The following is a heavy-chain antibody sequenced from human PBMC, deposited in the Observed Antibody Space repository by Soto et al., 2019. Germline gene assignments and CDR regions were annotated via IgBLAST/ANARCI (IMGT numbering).Heavy chain of an antibody. Sequence: QVQLVESGGGVVQPGRSLRLSCAVSGFTFSNYAMHWVRQAPGKGLEWVAIVSHDGNNQYYADSAKGRFTISRDNSENTLYPQMNSLRTEDTAVFYCARDGATQMWRPWYFDLWGRGTLVTVSS. J-gene: IGHJ2*01. V-gene: IGHV3-30-3*01. CDR2: VSHDGNNQ. CDR3: ARDGATQMWRPWYFDL. D-gene: IGHD2-21*01. CDR1: GFTFSNYA.